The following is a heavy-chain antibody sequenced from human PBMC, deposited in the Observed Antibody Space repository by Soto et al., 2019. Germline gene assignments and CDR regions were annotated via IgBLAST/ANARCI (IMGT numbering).Heavy chain of an antibody. CDR2: IYYSGST. CDR1: GGSISSSSYY. V-gene: IGHV4-39*01. CDR3: ARYRDYDFWSGYLRPGDYGMDV. J-gene: IGHJ6*02. Sequence: SETLSLTCTVSGGSISSSSYYWGWIRQPPGKGLEWIGSIYYSGSTYYNPSLKSRVTISVDTSKNQFSLKLSSVTAADTAVYYCARYRDYDFWSGYLRPGDYGMDVWGQGTTVTVSS. D-gene: IGHD3-3*01.